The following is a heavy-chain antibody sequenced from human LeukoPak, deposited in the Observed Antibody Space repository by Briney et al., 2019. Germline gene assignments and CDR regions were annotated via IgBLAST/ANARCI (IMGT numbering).Heavy chain of an antibody. V-gene: IGHV3-23*01. D-gene: IGHD6-13*01. J-gene: IGHJ4*02. CDR2: ISGSGGST. Sequence: PGGSLRLSCAASGVTFSSYAMSWVRQAPGKGLEWVSAISGSGGSTYYADSVKGRFTISRDNSKNTLYLQMNSLRAEDTAVYYCANRPNRIGAAAGTGWGQGTLVTVSS. CDR1: GVTFSSYA. CDR3: ANRPNRIGAAAGTG.